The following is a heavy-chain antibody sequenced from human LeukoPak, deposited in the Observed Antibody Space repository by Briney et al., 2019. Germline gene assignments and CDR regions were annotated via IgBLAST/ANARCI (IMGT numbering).Heavy chain of an antibody. CDR2: TYTSGST. CDR1: GGSISSGSYY. Sequence: PSQTLSLTCTVSGGSISSGSYYWSWIRQPAGKGLEWIGRTYTSGSTNYNPSLKSRVTISVDTSKNQFSLKLSSVTAADTAVYYCARGGGSYYGPPPAFDYWGQGTLVTVSS. J-gene: IGHJ4*02. V-gene: IGHV4-61*02. CDR3: ARGGGSYYGPPPAFDY. D-gene: IGHD1-26*01.